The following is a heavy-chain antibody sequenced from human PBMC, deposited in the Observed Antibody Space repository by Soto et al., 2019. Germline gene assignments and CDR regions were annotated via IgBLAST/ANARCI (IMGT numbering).Heavy chain of an antibody. Sequence: PSETLSLTCTVSGGSISSYYWSWIRQPPGKGLEWIGYIYYSGSTNYNPSLKSRVTISVDTSKNQFSLKLSSVTAADTAVYYCARGYDILTGKNAFDIWGQGTMVTVSS. CDR3: ARGYDILTGKNAFDI. CDR2: IYYSGST. J-gene: IGHJ3*02. CDR1: GGSISSYY. D-gene: IGHD3-9*01. V-gene: IGHV4-59*01.